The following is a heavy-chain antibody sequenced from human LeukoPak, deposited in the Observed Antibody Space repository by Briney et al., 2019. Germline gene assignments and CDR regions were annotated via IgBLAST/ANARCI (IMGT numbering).Heavy chain of an antibody. J-gene: IGHJ4*02. CDR1: GFTFSSYA. Sequence: TGGSLRLSCAASGFTFSSYAMSWVRQAPGKGLEWIASISYSVTTYYNPSLKSRVTISVDTSKNQFSLNLSSVTAADTAVYYCARHLRGGTIYFDYWGQGTLVTVSS. V-gene: IGHV4-59*05. D-gene: IGHD1-26*01. CDR3: ARHLRGGTIYFDY. CDR2: ISYSVTT.